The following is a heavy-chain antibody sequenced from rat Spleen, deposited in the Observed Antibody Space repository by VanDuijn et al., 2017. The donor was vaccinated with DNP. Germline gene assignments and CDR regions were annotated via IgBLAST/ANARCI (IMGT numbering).Heavy chain of an antibody. Sequence: EVQLVESGGGLVQPGRSLKLSCAVSGITFSDHNMAWVRQAPKKSLEWVASISPSGGSTYYPDSVKGRFTISRDNAKNALYLQMNNLRSEDTAIYYCTRRDLDNNYGGYVMDAWGQGASVTVSS. CDR1: GITFSDHN. V-gene: IGHV5-25*01. CDR2: ISPSGGST. CDR3: TRRDLDNNYGGYVMDA. J-gene: IGHJ4*01. D-gene: IGHD1-10*01.